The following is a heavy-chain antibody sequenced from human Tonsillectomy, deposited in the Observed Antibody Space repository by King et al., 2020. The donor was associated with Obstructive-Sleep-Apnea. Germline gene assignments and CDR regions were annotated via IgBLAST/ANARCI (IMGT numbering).Heavy chain of an antibody. CDR1: GGSFSGYY. Sequence: VQLQQWGAGLLKPSETLSLTCAVYGGSFSGYYWSWIRQPPGKGLEWIGEINHSGSTNYNPSLKSRVTISVDTSKNQFSLKLSSVTAADTAVYYCARALWFGELLRTFDYWGQGTLVTVSS. D-gene: IGHD3-10*01. J-gene: IGHJ4*02. V-gene: IGHV4-34*01. CDR2: INHSGST. CDR3: ARALWFGELLRTFDY.